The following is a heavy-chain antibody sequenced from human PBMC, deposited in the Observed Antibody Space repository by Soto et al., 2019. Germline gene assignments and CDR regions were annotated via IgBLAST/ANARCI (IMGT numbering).Heavy chain of an antibody. J-gene: IGHJ3*02. CDR3: AKDLYSNYGDAFDI. CDR1: GFTFDDYA. V-gene: IGHV3-9*01. CDR2: ISWNSDNI. Sequence: EVQLVESGGGLVQPGRSLRLSCAASGFTFDDYAMHWVRQAPGKGLEWGSGISWNSDNIVYADSVKGRFTISRDNAKNSLYLQTNSLRAEDTALYYCAKDLYSNYGDAFDILGQGTIVTVSS. D-gene: IGHD4-4*01.